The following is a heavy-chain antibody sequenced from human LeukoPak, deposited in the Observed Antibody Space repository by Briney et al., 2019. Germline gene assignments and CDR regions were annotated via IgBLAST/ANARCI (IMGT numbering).Heavy chain of an antibody. Sequence: PGGSLGLSCAASGFTLSSYAMSWVRQAPGKGLEWVSAIVGSGASTYYADSVKGRFTISRDNSENTLHLQMNSLRAEDTAIYHCAKVRVVGDYNWFFDLWGRGTLVTVSS. J-gene: IGHJ2*01. CDR3: AKVRVVGDYNWFFDL. V-gene: IGHV3-23*01. CDR1: GFTLSSYA. D-gene: IGHD4-17*01. CDR2: IVGSGAST.